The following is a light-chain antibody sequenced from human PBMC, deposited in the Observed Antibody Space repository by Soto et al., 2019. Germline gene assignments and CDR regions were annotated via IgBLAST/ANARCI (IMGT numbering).Light chain of an antibody. CDR3: CSYAGSYTPVV. Sequence: QSALTQPRSVSGSPGQSVTIYCTGTSSDVGGYNYVSWYQQHPGKAPKLMIYDVSKRPSGVPDRFSGSKSGNTASLTISGLQAEDEADYYCCSYAGSYTPVVFGGGTKLTVL. CDR2: DVS. J-gene: IGLJ2*01. CDR1: SSDVGGYNY. V-gene: IGLV2-11*01.